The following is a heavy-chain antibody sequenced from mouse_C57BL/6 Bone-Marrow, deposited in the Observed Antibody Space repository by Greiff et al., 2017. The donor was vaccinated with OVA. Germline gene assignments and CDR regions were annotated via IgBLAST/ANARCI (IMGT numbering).Heavy chain of an antibody. D-gene: IGHD3-1*01. V-gene: IGHV1-62-2*01. CDR1: GYTFTEYT. CDR2: FYPGSGSI. CDR3: ARHEDGSAWLAY. Sequence: VHLVESGAELVKPGASVKLSCKASGYTFTEYTIHWVKQRSGQGLEWIGWFYPGSGSIKYNEKFKDKATLTADKSSSTVYMELSRLTSEDSAVYFCARHEDGSAWLAYWGQGTLVTVSA. J-gene: IGHJ3*01.